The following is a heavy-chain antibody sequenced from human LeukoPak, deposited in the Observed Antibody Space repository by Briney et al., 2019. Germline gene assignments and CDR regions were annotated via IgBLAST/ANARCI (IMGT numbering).Heavy chain of an antibody. CDR3: ARLRYNWILPGPDAFDV. Sequence: SETLSLTCTVSGGSISSSSYYWGWIRQPPGKGLEWVGSIYYSGNTYYNPSLRSRVTISVDTSKNQFSLKLSSVTAADTAVYYCARLRYNWILPGPDAFDVWGQGTKVTVSS. V-gene: IGHV4-39*01. CDR1: GGSISSSSYY. D-gene: IGHD1-1*01. J-gene: IGHJ3*01. CDR2: IYYSGNT.